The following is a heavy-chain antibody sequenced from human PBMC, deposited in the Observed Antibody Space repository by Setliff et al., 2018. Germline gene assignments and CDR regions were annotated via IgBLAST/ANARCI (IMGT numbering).Heavy chain of an antibody. CDR3: ARGRAGHRGH. CDR2: IYYSGST. Sequence: SETLSLTCSVSGGSFNTGAYYWSWIRQHPGKGLEWIGYIYYSGSTYYNPSLKSRVTISVDTSKHQFSLKLSSVTAADTAVYYCARGRAGHRGHWGQGTLVTVSS. V-gene: IGHV4-31*03. CDR1: GGSFNTGAYY. J-gene: IGHJ4*02.